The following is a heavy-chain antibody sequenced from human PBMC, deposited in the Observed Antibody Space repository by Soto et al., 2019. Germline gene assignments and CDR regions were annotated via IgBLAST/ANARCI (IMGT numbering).Heavy chain of an antibody. J-gene: IGHJ6*02. D-gene: IGHD2-2*01. CDR2: IYYSGST. CDR1: GGSISSGDYY. CDR3: ARDRYCSSTSCYVSYYYGMDV. Sequence: SETLSLTCTVSGGSISSGDYYWSWIRQPPGKGLEWIGYIYYSGSTYYNPSLKSRVTISVDTSKNQFSLKLSSVTAADTAVYYCARDRYCSSTSCYVSYYYGMDVWGQGTTVTVSS. V-gene: IGHV4-30-4*01.